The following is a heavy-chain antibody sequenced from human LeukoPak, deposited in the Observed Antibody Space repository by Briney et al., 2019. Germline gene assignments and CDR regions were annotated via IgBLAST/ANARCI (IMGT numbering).Heavy chain of an antibody. J-gene: IGHJ1*01. Sequence: GGSLRLSCAASGFTLNSYAMIWVRQAPGRGLEWVSIVNGGGGGTYYADSVRGRFTVSRDNAKNSLYLQVNSLRGEDTAVYYCASPLDYYDSSGYHEGGDWGQGTLVTVSS. CDR3: ASPLDYYDSSGYHEGGD. D-gene: IGHD3-22*01. V-gene: IGHV3-23*01. CDR1: GFTLNSYA. CDR2: VNGGGGGT.